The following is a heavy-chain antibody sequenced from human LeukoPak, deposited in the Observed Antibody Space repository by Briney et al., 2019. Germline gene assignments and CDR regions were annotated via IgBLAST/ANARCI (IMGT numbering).Heavy chain of an antibody. Sequence: GGSLRLYCAASGFTFSTYAMTWVRQAPGKGLGWGSTISGSDGNTYYADSVKGRCTISRDNSKNTLYLQMNSLGAEDTAVYYCARSITIFGLVIYYFDFWGQGTLVTVSS. V-gene: IGHV3-23*01. CDR1: GFTFSTYA. CDR2: ISGSDGNT. D-gene: IGHD3-3*01. CDR3: ARSITIFGLVIYYFDF. J-gene: IGHJ4*02.